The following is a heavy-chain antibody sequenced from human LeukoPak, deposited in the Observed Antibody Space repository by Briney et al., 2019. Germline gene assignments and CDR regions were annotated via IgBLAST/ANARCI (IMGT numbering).Heavy chain of an antibody. J-gene: IGHJ4*02. V-gene: IGHV3-53*01. CDR2: IYSGGKT. D-gene: IGHD4-23*01. Sequence: GGSLRLSCAASGVTVSSNFLSWVRQTPGKGLERVSVIYSGGKTYYADSVKGRFTISRDKSKNTLYLQMNSLRAEDTAVYYCARGADRWNYFDFWGQGTLVTVSS. CDR3: ARGADRWNYFDF. CDR1: GVTVSSNF.